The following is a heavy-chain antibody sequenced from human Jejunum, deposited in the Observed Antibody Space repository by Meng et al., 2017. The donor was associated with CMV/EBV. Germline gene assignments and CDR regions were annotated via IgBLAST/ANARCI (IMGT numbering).Heavy chain of an antibody. Sequence: RSLVISWGRQAPGRGPEWMGGIIPMCATAKYSQKYQGRVTITADESTSTAYLEVSSLRPEDTAVYYCAKDIRGSGLFDHYYGRDVWGQGTTVTVSS. CDR3: AKDIRGSGLFDHYYGRDV. CDR2: IIPMCATA. D-gene: IGHD3-3*01. J-gene: IGHJ6*02. V-gene: IGHV1-69*01. CDR1: RSLV.